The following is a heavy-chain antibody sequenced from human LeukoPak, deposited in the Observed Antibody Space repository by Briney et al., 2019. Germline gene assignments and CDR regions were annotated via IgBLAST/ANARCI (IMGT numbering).Heavy chain of an antibody. Sequence: SVKVSCKASGGIFSSYAISWVRQAPGQGLEWMGGIIPLFGAANYAQKFQDRVTITADESTSTAYMELSSLRSEDTAVYYCAGARTLYYYESSGYSNDYWGQGTLVTVSS. CDR3: AGARTLYYYESSGYSNDY. V-gene: IGHV1-69*13. J-gene: IGHJ4*02. D-gene: IGHD3-22*01. CDR2: IIPLFGAA. CDR1: GGIFSSYA.